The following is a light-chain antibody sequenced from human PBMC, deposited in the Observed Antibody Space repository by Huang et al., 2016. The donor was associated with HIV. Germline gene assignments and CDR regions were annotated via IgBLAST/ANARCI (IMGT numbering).Light chain of an antibody. CDR2: GAS. CDR3: QHYNNWPYT. V-gene: IGKV3-15*01. Sequence: EIEMTQSPATLSVSPGERATLSCRASQSVNSNLAWYQQKPGQAPRLLIFGASTRATGIQALFSGSGSGTEFTLTISSLQSEDFAVYYCQHYNNWPYTFGQGAKVEI. CDR1: QSVNSN. J-gene: IGKJ2*01.